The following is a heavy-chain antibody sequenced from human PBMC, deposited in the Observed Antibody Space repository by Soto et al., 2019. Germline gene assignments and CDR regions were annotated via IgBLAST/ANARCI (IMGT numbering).Heavy chain of an antibody. J-gene: IGHJ6*03. D-gene: IGHD2-2*01. CDR2: LGGNGFTT. CDR1: GFTFGSYA. CDR3: AKALRPSLNFFYYMDV. V-gene: IGHV3-23*01. Sequence: EVQLLESGGGLVQPGGSLRLSCVVSGFTFGSYAMSWVRQAPEKGPEWVAILGGNGFTTYYAGSVKGRFTISGDKSKSTLFRQMNSLRADDTGVYYCAKALRPSLNFFYYMDVWGRGTSVTVSS.